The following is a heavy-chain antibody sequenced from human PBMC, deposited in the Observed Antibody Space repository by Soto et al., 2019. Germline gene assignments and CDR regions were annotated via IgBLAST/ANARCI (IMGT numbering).Heavy chain of an antibody. CDR2: ISGSGGST. CDR3: AKDLRPDYYDSSGYFDY. D-gene: IGHD3-22*01. V-gene: IGHV3-23*01. CDR1: DLTFSSYA. Sequence: GGSLKLSCAASDLTFSSYAMSWAGQAPGKGLEWVSAISGSGGSTYYADSVKGRFTISRDNSKNTLYLQMNSLRAEDTAVYYCAKDLRPDYYDSSGYFDYWGQGTLVTVSS. J-gene: IGHJ4*02.